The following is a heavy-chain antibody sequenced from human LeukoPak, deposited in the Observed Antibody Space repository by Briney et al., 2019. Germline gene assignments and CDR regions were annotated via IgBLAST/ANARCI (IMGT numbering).Heavy chain of an antibody. V-gene: IGHV1-2*02. D-gene: IGHD3-10*01. CDR1: GYSFTGYY. J-gene: IGHJ4*02. CDR3: ARALVGVASDLDY. Sequence: ASVKVSCKASGYSFTGYYMHWVRQAPGQGLEWMGWINPNSGGTNYAQRFQGRVTMTRDTSISTANMELSRLRSDDTAVYYCARALVGVASDLDYWGQGTLVTVSS. CDR2: INPNSGGT.